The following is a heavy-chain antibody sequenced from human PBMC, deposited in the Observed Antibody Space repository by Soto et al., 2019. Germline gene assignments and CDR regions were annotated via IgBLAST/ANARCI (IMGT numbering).Heavy chain of an antibody. V-gene: IGHV3-30-3*01. D-gene: IGHD1-7*01. J-gene: IGHJ4*02. Sequence: QVQLVESGGGVVQPGRSLRLSCAASGFTFSSYAMHWVRQAPGKGLEWVAVISYDGSNKYYADSVKGRFTISRDNSKNTLYLQMSSLRAEDTAVYYCARGDWNYGYWGQGTLVTVSS. CDR1: GFTFSSYA. CDR3: ARGDWNYGY. CDR2: ISYDGSNK.